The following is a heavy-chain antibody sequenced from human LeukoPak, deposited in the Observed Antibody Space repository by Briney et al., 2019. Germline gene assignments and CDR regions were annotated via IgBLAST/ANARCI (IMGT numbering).Heavy chain of an antibody. CDR3: ARDGAAYDILTGYYRVFDY. J-gene: IGHJ4*02. CDR2: IIPILGIA. D-gene: IGHD3-9*01. CDR1: GYTFTSYY. V-gene: IGHV1-69*04. Sequence: SVKVSCKASGYTFTSYYMHWVRQAPGQGLEWMGRIIPILGIANYAQKFQGRVTITADKSTSTAYMELSSLRSEDTAVYYCARDGAAYDILTGYYRVFDYWGQGTLVTVSS.